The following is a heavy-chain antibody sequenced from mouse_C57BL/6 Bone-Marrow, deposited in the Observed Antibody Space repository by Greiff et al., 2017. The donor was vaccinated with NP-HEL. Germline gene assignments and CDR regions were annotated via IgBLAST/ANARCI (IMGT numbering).Heavy chain of an antibody. CDR1: GYTFTSYT. V-gene: IGHV1-4*01. CDR2: IIPRSGYT. Sequence: QVQLQQSGAELARPGASVKMSCKASGYTFTSYTMNWVKQRPGQGLEWIGYIIPRSGYTKYNQKFKDKATLTADTSSSTAYMQLSSLTSEDSAVYYCARSPMDYWGQGTSVTVSS. J-gene: IGHJ4*01. CDR3: ARSPMDY.